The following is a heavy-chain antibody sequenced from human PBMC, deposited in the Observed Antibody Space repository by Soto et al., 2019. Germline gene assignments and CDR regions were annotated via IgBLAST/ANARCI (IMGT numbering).Heavy chain of an antibody. Sequence: QITLRESGPTLVKPTQTLTLTCTFSGFPLSTSGVGVGWIRQPPGKALEWLALIYWNDDKRYSPSLKSRLTITKDTSKNQVVLTMTNMDPVDTATYYCAHRPSIAAASGAFDIWGQGTMVTVSS. D-gene: IGHD6-13*01. CDR2: IYWNDDK. CDR3: AHRPSIAAASGAFDI. CDR1: GFPLSTSGVG. V-gene: IGHV2-5*01. J-gene: IGHJ3*02.